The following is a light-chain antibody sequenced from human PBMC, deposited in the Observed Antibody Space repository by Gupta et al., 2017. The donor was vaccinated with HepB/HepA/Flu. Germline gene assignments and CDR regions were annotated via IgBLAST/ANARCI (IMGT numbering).Light chain of an antibody. Sequence: DIQMTQSPSTLSASVGDRVTITCRASQSISSWLAWYQQKPGKAPKLLIYKAARVESGVPSRFSGSGSGTXFTLTIXSRQPDDFATYYCQHENSSPWTFGXGTKVEIK. CDR2: KAA. CDR3: QHENSSPWT. V-gene: IGKV1-5*03. CDR1: QSISSW. J-gene: IGKJ1*01.